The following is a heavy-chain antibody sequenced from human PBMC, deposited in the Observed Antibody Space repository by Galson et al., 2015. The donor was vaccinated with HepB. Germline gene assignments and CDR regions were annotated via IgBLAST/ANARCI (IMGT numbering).Heavy chain of an antibody. CDR1: GFTFSSYS. Sequence: SLRLSCAASGFTFSSYSMNWVRQAPGKGLEWVSYISSSSSTIYYADSVKGRFTISRDNAKNSLYLQMNSLRAEDTAVYYCARITTGYSYDIDYWGQGTLVTVSS. V-gene: IGHV3-48*01. CDR3: ARITTGYSYDIDY. CDR2: ISSSSSTI. D-gene: IGHD5-18*01. J-gene: IGHJ4*02.